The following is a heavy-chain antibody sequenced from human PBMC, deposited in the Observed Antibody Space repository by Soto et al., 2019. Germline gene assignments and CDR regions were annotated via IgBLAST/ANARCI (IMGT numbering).Heavy chain of an antibody. J-gene: IGHJ5*02. V-gene: IGHV4-34*01. D-gene: IGHD5-12*01. Sequence: PSETLSLTCAVYGGSFSGYYWSWIRQPPGKGLEWIGEINHSGSTNYNPSLKSRVTISVDTSKNQFSLKLSSVTAADTAVYYCARGGLNCFFSNHTASTEICSDSWGQGTLVTVSP. CDR3: ARGGLNCFFSNHTASTEICSDS. CDR1: GGSFSGYY. CDR2: INHSGST.